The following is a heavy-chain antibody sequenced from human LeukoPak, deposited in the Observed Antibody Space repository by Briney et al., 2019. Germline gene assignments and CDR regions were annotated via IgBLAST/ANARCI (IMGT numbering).Heavy chain of an antibody. V-gene: IGHV1-46*01. CDR2: VNPSGGGI. D-gene: IGHD3-22*01. CDR3: ARDPVADYCDSTGYYWYFDY. J-gene: IGHJ4*02. CDR1: GYSFIRYY. Sequence: ASVKVSCKTSGYSFIRYYIHWLRQAPGQGLEWMGAVNPSGGGITYAQKFQDRVTMTRDSSTSTVFVELSGLRYDDTAVYYCARDPVADYCDSTGYYWYFDYWGQGTLVTVSS.